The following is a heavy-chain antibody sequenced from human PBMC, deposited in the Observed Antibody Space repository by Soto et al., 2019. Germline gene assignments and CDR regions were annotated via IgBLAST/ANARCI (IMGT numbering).Heavy chain of an antibody. D-gene: IGHD1-26*01. Sequence: EVQLVESGGGLVQPGGSLRLSCAASGFTFSRYTMNWVRQAPGKGLEWLSYISGGGGTMFYADSVKGRVTISRDNAKNSLYVQMDGLSAEDTAVYCCASDECGSYSIDYWGQGALVTVSS. V-gene: IGHV3-48*04. J-gene: IGHJ4*02. CDR1: GFTFSRYT. CDR3: ASDECGSYSIDY. CDR2: ISGGGGTM.